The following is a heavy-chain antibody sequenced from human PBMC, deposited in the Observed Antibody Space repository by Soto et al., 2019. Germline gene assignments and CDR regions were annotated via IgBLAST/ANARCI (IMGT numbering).Heavy chain of an antibody. V-gene: IGHV3-30-3*01. Sequence: PGESLKISCAAPGFAFNTYSMHWVRQAPGRGLEWVAVISYDGSNKFYADSVKGRFTISRDNSKNTLYLEMNSLRGEDTAVYYCAKVSPMGYFFDFWGQGTLVTVS. CDR1: GFAFNTYS. J-gene: IGHJ4*02. CDR2: ISYDGSNK. CDR3: AKVSPMGYFFDF.